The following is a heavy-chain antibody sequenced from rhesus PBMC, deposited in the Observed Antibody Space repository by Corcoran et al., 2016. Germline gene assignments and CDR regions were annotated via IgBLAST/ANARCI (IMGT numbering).Heavy chain of an antibody. V-gene: IGHV4-80*01. J-gene: IGHJ6*01. CDR2: INGNGGST. Sequence: QVQLQESGPRLVKPSETLSLPCAASGGSFSSYWWSWFRQPPGTGLAWIGEINGNGGSTNYNPSLKSRVTISKDASKKQFSLRLNSVTAADTAVYYCATKNTINTAIGLDSWGQGVVVTVSS. CDR3: ATKNTINTAIGLDS. CDR1: GGSFSSYW. D-gene: IGHD4-23*01.